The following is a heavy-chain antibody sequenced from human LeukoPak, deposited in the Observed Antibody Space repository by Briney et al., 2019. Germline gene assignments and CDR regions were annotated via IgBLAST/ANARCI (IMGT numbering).Heavy chain of an antibody. Sequence: ASVKVSCKASGYTFTSYDINWVRQATGQGLEWMGWMNPNSGNTGYAQKFQGRVTMTRNTSISTAYMELSSLRSEDTAVYYCARGLVLRYFDWLPNYYYYYGMDVWGQGTTVTVSS. J-gene: IGHJ6*02. D-gene: IGHD3-9*01. V-gene: IGHV1-8*01. CDR1: GYTFTSYD. CDR3: ARGLVLRYFDWLPNYYYYYGMDV. CDR2: MNPNSGNT.